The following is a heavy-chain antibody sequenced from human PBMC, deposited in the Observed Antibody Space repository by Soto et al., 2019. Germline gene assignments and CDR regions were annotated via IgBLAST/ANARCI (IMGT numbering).Heavy chain of an antibody. CDR3: ARDHGDILTGYLGMDV. D-gene: IGHD3-9*01. CDR1: GGSISSGDYY. CDR2: IYYSGST. J-gene: IGHJ6*02. V-gene: IGHV4-30-4*01. Sequence: SETLSLTCTVSGGSISSGDYYWSWIRQPPGKGLEWIGYIYYSGSTYYNPSLKSRVTISVDTSKNQFSLKLSSVTAADTAVYYCARDHGDILTGYLGMDVWGQGTTVTVS.